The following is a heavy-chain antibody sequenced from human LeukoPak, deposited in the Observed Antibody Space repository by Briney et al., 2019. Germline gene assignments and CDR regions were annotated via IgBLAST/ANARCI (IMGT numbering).Heavy chain of an antibody. CDR3: ARRAGYLSARLDY. CDR2: INHSGST. Sequence: ASETLSLTRAVYGGSFSGYYWSWIRQPPGKGLEWIGEINHSGSTNYNPSLKSRVTISVDTSKNQFSLKLSSVTAADTAVYYYARRAGYLSARLDYWGQGTLVTVSS. CDR1: GGSFSGYY. D-gene: IGHD3-9*01. V-gene: IGHV4-34*01. J-gene: IGHJ4*02.